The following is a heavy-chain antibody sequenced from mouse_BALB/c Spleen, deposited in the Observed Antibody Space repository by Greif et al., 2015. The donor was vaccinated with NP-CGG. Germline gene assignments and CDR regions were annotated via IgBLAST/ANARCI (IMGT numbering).Heavy chain of an antibody. J-gene: IGHJ4*01. V-gene: IGHV1-14*01. D-gene: IGHD4-1*01. CDR2: INPYNDGT. Sequence: VQLKESGPELVKPGASVKMSCKASGYTFTSYVMHWVKQKPGQGLEWIGYINPYNDGTKYNEKFKGKATLTSDKSSSTGYMELSSLTSEDSAVYYCARVGLYYYAMDYWGQGTSVTVSS. CDR3: ARVGLYYYAMDY. CDR1: GYTFTSYV.